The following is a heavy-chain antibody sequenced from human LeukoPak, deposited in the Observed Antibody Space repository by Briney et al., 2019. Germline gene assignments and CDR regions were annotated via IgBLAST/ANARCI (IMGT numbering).Heavy chain of an antibody. Sequence: EASVKVSFKASGGTFSSYAISWVRQAPGQGLEWMGGIIPIFGTANYAQKFQGRVTITADESTSTAYMELSSLRSEDTAVYYRARFAPITYDILTGPYDYFDYWGQGTLVTVSS. D-gene: IGHD3-9*01. J-gene: IGHJ4*02. V-gene: IGHV1-69*13. CDR1: GGTFSSYA. CDR3: ARFAPITYDILTGPYDYFDY. CDR2: IIPIFGTA.